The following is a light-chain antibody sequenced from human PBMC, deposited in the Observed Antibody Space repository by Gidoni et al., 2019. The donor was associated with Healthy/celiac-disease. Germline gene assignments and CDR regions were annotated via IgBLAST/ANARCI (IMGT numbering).Light chain of an antibody. V-gene: IGKV1-39*01. CDR2: AAS. Sequence: DIQMTQSPSSLSASVGDRVTITCRARQSISSYLNWYQQKPGKAPKLLIYAASSLQSGVPSRFSGSGSGTDFTLTISSLQPEDFATYYCQQRYSTLLTFGGGTKVEIK. J-gene: IGKJ4*01. CDR3: QQRYSTLLT. CDR1: QSISSY.